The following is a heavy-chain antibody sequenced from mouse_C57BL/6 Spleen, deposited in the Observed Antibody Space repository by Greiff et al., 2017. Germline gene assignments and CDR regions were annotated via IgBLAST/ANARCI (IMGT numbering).Heavy chain of an antibody. CDR3: ASDEYDDFDY. CDR2: IYPGSGST. J-gene: IGHJ2*01. D-gene: IGHD2-4*01. V-gene: IGHV1-55*01. Sequence: QVQLQQPGAELVKPGASVKMSCKASGYTFTSYWITWVKQRPGQGLEWIGDIYPGSGSTNYNEKFKSKATLTVATSSSKAYMQISSLTSEDSAVYYYASDEYDDFDYWGQGTTLTVSS. CDR1: GYTFTSYW.